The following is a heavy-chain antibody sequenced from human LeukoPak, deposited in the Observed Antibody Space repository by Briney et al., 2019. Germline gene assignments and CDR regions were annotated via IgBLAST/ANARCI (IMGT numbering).Heavy chain of an antibody. CDR2: INTYSGNT. CDR1: GYTFSSYG. J-gene: IGHJ5*02. CDR3: ARDTPDRSWFDP. V-gene: IGHV1-18*01. Sequence: WASVKVSCKASGYTFSSYGISWVRQAPGQGLEWMGRINTYSGNTDYGEKSQGRVTMTTDTAASTVYMELESLRSDDTAVYYCARDTPDRSWFDPWGQRTLVTVSS.